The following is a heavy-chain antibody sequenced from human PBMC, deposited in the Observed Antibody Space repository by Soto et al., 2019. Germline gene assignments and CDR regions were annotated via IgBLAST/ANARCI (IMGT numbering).Heavy chain of an antibody. CDR1: GGTFSSYA. V-gene: IGHV1-69*13. CDR3: ARDRGDRGGAYYYYGMDV. J-gene: IGHJ6*02. D-gene: IGHD3-10*01. Sequence: SVKVSCKASGGTFSSYAISWVRQAPGQGLEWMGGIIPIFGTANYAQKFQGRVTITADESTSTAYMELSSLRSEDTAVYHCARDRGDRGGAYYYYGMDVWGQGTTVTVSS. CDR2: IIPIFGTA.